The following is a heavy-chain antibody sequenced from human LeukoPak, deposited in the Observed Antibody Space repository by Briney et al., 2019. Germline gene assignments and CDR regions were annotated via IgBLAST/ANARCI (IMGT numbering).Heavy chain of an antibody. CDR3: TTLGEYYYDSSGYFTGDY. CDR1: GFTFSSFW. CDR2: IRQDGTEK. V-gene: IGHV3-7*01. J-gene: IGHJ4*02. Sequence: PGGSLRLSCAASGFTFSSFWMSWVRQAPGKGLEWVASIRQDGTEKNYVDSVKGRFTISRDNAKNSVSLQMNSLRVEDTAVYYCTTLGEYYYDSSGYFTGDYWGQGTLVTVSS. D-gene: IGHD3-22*01.